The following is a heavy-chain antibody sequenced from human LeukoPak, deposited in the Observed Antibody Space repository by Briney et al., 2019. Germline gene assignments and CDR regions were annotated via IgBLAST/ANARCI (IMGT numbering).Heavy chain of an antibody. CDR1: RFTFSSFA. J-gene: IGHJ4*02. D-gene: IGHD1-26*01. CDR2: ISDSGGNT. V-gene: IGHV3-23*01. Sequence: GGSLRLSCAAPRFTFSSFAMYWVRQAPGKGLEWVSAISDSGGNTYYADSVKGRFTISRDNSKNTLYLQMNSLRVEDTAVYYCAKGSRNTGFDYWGQGTLVTVPS. CDR3: AKGSRNTGFDY.